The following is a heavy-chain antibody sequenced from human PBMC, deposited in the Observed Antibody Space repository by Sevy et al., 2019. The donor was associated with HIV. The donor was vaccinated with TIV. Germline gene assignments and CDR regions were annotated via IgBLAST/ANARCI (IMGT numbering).Heavy chain of an antibody. Sequence: ASVKVSCKASGYTFTGYYMHWVRQAPGQVLKWMGWINPDSGGPNYAPKFQGRVTLTRDTSISTAYMELSRLKSDDTAVYYCVRDDRDGYFDYWGQGTLVTVSS. V-gene: IGHV1-2*02. CDR2: INPDSGGP. J-gene: IGHJ4*02. CDR3: VRDDRDGYFDY. CDR1: GYTFTGYY.